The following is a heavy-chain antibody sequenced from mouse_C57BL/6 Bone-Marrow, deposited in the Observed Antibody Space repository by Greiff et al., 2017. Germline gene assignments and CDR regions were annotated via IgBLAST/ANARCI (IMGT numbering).Heavy chain of an antibody. J-gene: IGHJ1*03. Sequence: VQLQQSGAELMKPGASVKLSCKATGYTFTGYWIEWVKQRPGHGLEWIGEILPGSGSTTYNEKFKGKATFTADTSSNTAYMQLSSLTTEDSAIYYCARRDYYGSSHWYFDVWGTGTTVTVSS. CDR3: ARRDYYGSSHWYFDV. CDR2: ILPGSGST. V-gene: IGHV1-9*01. D-gene: IGHD1-1*01. CDR1: GYTFTGYW.